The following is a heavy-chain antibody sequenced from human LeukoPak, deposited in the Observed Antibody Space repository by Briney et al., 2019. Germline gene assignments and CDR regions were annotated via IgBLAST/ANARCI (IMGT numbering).Heavy chain of an antibody. V-gene: IGHV3-21*01. Sequence: GGSLRLSCAASGFTFSSYSMNWVRQAPGKGLEWVSSITSSSSYIYYADSVKGRFTISRDNAKNTLYLQMNSLRAEDTAVYYCARETYYYYYMDVWGKGTTVTVSS. CDR1: GFTFSSYS. CDR3: ARETYYYYYMDV. CDR2: ITSSSSYI. J-gene: IGHJ6*03.